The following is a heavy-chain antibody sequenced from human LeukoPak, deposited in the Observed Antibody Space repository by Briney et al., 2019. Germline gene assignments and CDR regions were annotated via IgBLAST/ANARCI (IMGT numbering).Heavy chain of an antibody. CDR2: INHSGST. J-gene: IGHJ4*02. D-gene: IGHD3-10*01. V-gene: IGHV4-34*01. CDR3: ARDPGVGLLWFGELSPFDY. Sequence: PSETLSLTCAVYGGSFSGYYWSWIRQPPGKGLEWIGEINHSGSTNYNPSLKSRVTISVDTSKNQFSLKLSSVTAADTAVYYCARDPGVGLLWFGELSPFDYWGQGTLVTVSS. CDR1: GGSFSGYY.